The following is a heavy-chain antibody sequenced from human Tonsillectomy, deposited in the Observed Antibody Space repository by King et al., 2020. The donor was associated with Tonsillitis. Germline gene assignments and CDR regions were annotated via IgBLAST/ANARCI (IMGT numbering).Heavy chain of an antibody. CDR2: IYSSGST. D-gene: IGHD5-12*01. J-gene: IGHJ4*02. V-gene: IGHV4-4*07. CDR3: ARDLGGYELDY. CDR1: GVSISSYY. Sequence: QLQESGPGLVKPSEILSLTCTVSGVSISSYYWSWIRQPAGKGLEWFGLIYSSGSTNYNPSLRSRVTMSVDTSKNQFSLMLRSVTAADTAVYYCARDLGGYELDYWGQGTLVTVSS.